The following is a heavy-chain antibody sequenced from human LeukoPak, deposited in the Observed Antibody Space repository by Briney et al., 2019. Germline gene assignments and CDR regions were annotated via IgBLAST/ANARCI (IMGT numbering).Heavy chain of an antibody. CDR3: ARDLVGARAFDY. J-gene: IGHJ4*02. V-gene: IGHV4-39*02. D-gene: IGHD1-26*01. Sequence: SETLSLTCTVSGGSISSSSYYWGWIRQPPGKGLEWIGSIYYNGSTYYNPSLKSRVTISVDTSKNQFSLKLSSVTAADTAVYYCARDLVGARAFDYWGQGTLVTVSS. CDR2: IYYNGST. CDR1: GGSISSSSYY.